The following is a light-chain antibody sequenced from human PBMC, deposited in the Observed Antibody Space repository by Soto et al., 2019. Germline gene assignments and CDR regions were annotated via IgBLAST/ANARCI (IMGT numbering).Light chain of an antibody. Sequence: DIQMTQSPSTLSASVGDRVTITSRASQGISTWLAWYHRKPGKAPKLLIYKASSLESGVPSRFSGSGSGTEFTLTISSLQPDDFATYYCQQYNSYPYTFGQGTKLEIK. CDR2: KAS. CDR3: QQYNSYPYT. J-gene: IGKJ2*01. V-gene: IGKV1-5*03. CDR1: QGISTW.